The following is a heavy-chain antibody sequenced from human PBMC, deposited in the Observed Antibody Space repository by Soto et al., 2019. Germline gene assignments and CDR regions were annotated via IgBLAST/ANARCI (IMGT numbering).Heavy chain of an antibody. D-gene: IGHD5-12*01. V-gene: IGHV1-69*12. CDR1: GGTFSSYT. J-gene: IGHJ2*01. CDR2: IIPIFGTA. Sequence: QVQLVQSGAEVKKPGSSVTVSCKASGGTFSSYTISWVRQAPGQGLEWMGGIIPIFGTANYAQKFQGRVTIPADESTSTAYMELSSLRSEDTAVYYCARGNHRWLQLWYFDLGGRGTLVTVSS. CDR3: ARGNHRWLQLWYFDL.